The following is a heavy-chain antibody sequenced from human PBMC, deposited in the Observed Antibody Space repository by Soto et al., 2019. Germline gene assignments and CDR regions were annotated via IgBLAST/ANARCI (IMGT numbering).Heavy chain of an antibody. CDR3: SVHWLLVDYYYGMDV. D-gene: IGHD3-9*01. J-gene: IGHJ6*02. CDR2: IFSNDEK. Sequence: QVTLKESGPVLVKPTETLTLTCTVSGFSLSNARMGVSWIRQPPGKALEWLAHIFSNDEKSYSTSLKSRLTISKDTTNSQVVLTMTNRDTVDTATYYCSVHWLLVDYYYGMDVWGQGTTVTVSS. CDR1: GFSLSNARMG. V-gene: IGHV2-26*01.